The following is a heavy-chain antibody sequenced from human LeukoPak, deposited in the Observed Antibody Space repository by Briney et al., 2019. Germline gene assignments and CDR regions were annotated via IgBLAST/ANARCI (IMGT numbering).Heavy chain of an antibody. CDR3: ARSSGTAYYYESSGYYGMDV. D-gene: IGHD3-22*01. Sequence: GGPLRLSCAASGFSFSTYAMHWVRQAPGKGLEWVAFMRYDGSNEYYADSVKGRFTISRDNSKNTLYLQMNRLRAEDTAVYYCARSSGTAYYYESSGYYGMDVWGQGTTVTVSS. V-gene: IGHV3-30*02. CDR1: GFSFSTYA. CDR2: MRYDGSNE. J-gene: IGHJ6*02.